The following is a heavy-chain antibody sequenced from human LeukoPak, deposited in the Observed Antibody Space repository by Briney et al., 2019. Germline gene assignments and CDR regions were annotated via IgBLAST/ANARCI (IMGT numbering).Heavy chain of an antibody. Sequence: PGGSLRLSCAASGFTFSSYGMHWVRQAPGKGLEWVASIKQDGREKYCVDSVKGRFTISRDHAKNSLYLLMNSLRAEDPAVYYCARDAYNWNIDVFDIWGQGTMVTVSS. CDR3: ARDAYNWNIDVFDI. CDR2: IKQDGREK. V-gene: IGHV3-7*01. CDR1: GFTFSSYG. D-gene: IGHD1/OR15-1a*01. J-gene: IGHJ3*02.